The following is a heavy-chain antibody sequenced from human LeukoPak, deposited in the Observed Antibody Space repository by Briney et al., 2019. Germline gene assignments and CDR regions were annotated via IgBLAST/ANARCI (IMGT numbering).Heavy chain of an antibody. CDR2: ISSGGTLT. D-gene: IGHD2-2*01. Sequence: GGSLRLSCAASGFTFSDYYMSWIRQAPGKGLEWVSYISSGGTLTYYADSVKGRFTISRDNAKYSLYLQINSLRVEDTAVYYCARDQVEFASPWDVWGKGTTVIVSS. CDR1: GFTFSDYY. V-gene: IGHV3-11*01. CDR3: ARDQVEFASPWDV. J-gene: IGHJ6*04.